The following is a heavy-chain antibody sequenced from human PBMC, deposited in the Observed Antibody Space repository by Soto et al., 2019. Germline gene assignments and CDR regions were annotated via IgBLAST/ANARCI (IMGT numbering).Heavy chain of an antibody. D-gene: IGHD3-22*01. V-gene: IGHV4-59*08. CDR2: VSYSGIT. CDR3: ARFKGIFVVPKLAATNAFDI. J-gene: IGHJ3*02. Sequence: SETLSLTCTVSGGSSKSYYWNWVRQPPGKGLDWIGYVSYSGITNYNPSLNSRVTISLDTSKNQFSLKLTSVTAADTAVYYCARFKGIFVVPKLAATNAFDIWGQGTMVTVSS. CDR1: GGSSKSYY.